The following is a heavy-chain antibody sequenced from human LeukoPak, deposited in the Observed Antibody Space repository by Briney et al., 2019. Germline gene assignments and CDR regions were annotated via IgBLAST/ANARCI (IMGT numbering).Heavy chain of an antibody. CDR3: ATTPVTNYYYYGLDV. D-gene: IGHD4-17*01. Sequence: SETLSLTCPVSGASISTYYWSWIRQPPEKGLEWIGFIHYSGSTNYNPSLKSRVTISVDTSKNHISLNLSSVTAADTAVYYCATTPVTNYYYYGLDVWGQGTTVTVSS. CDR1: GASISTYY. J-gene: IGHJ6*02. V-gene: IGHV4-59*01. CDR2: IHYSGST.